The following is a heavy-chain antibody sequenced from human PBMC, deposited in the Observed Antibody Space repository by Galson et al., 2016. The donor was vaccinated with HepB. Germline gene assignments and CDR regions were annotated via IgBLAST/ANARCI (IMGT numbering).Heavy chain of an antibody. V-gene: IGHV6-1*01. CDR3: ARAYYENSGNSYFYYALDV. J-gene: IGHJ6*02. Sequence: CAISGDSVSTNSAAWTWIRQSPSRGLEWLGRTYYRSRWLHDYAVSVKGRITFTSDTSKNQFSLHLNSVTSEDTAVYYCARAYYENSGNSYFYYALDVWGQGTTVTVSS. CDR1: GDSVSTNSAA. CDR2: TYYRSRWLH. D-gene: IGHD3-22*01.